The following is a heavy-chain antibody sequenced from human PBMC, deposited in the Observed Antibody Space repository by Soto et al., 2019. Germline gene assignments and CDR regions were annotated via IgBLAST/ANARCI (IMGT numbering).Heavy chain of an antibody. Sequence: QVQLQESGPGLVKPSETLSLTCTVSGGYVSSGSHYWSWIRQPPGKGLEWIGYIYYTGRANYNPSLESRVTMSVDTSRNQFSLNLRSVTAADTAVYYCARDFSNSGTSHVVWFDPWGQGTLVTVPS. J-gene: IGHJ5*02. CDR2: IYYTGRA. CDR1: GGYVSSGSHY. CDR3: ARDFSNSGTSHVVWFDP. D-gene: IGHD2-15*01. V-gene: IGHV4-61*01.